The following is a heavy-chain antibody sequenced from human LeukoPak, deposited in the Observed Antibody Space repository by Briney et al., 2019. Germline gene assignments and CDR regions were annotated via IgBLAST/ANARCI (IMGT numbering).Heavy chain of an antibody. V-gene: IGHV3-73*01. D-gene: IGHD2-15*01. CDR2: IRSKANSYAT. CDR3: AREGPTGANCFDY. J-gene: IGHJ4*02. CDR1: GFMFSGSA. Sequence: GGSLRLSCAASGFMFSGSAMHWVRQASGKGLEWVGRIRSKANSYATEYHASVKGRFTISRDDSKNTLYLQMNSLRAEDTAVYYCAREGPTGANCFDYWGQGTLVTVSS.